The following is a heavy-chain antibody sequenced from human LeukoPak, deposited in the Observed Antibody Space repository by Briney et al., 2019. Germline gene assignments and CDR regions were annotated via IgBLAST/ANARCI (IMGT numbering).Heavy chain of an antibody. CDR2: IHSNSSNI. D-gene: IGHD3-22*01. CDR3: AREPDYYESDN. V-gene: IGHV3-48*01. CDR1: GFTFSIYS. Sequence: GGSLSLSCAAYGFTFSIYSMNWVPPAPGKGLEWVSYIHSNSSNISYADSVKGRFTISTDTAKNSLYLQMHSLRAEDTAGYYCAREPDYYESDNWGQGTLVTVSS. J-gene: IGHJ4*02.